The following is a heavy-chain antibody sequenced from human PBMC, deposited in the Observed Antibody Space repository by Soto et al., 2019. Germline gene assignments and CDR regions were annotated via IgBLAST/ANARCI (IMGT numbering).Heavy chain of an antibody. D-gene: IGHD2-15*01. J-gene: IGHJ5*02. Sequence: PSETLSLTCTVSGGSISSGGYYWSWIRQHPGKGLEWIGYIYYSGSTYYNPSLKSRVTISVDTSKNQFSLKLSSVTAADTAVYYCARASQAHIVVVVADSRDNWFDPWGQGTLVTVSS. CDR2: IYYSGST. V-gene: IGHV4-31*03. CDR1: GGSISSGGYY. CDR3: ARASQAHIVVVVADSRDNWFDP.